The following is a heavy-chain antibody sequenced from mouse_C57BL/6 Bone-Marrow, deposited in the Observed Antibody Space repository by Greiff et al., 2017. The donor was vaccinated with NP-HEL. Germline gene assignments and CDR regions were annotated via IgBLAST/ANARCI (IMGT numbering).Heavy chain of an antibody. D-gene: IGHD2-13*01. CDR3: ARGDPEDFDY. V-gene: IGHV1-19*01. CDR1: GYTFTDYY. J-gene: IGHJ2*01. Sequence: VQLKQSGPVLVKPGASVKMSCKASGYTFTDYYMNWVKQSHGKSLEWIGVINPYNGGTSYNQKFKGKATLTVDKSSSTAYMELNSLTSEDSAVYYGARGDPEDFDYWGQGTTLTVSS. CDR2: INPYNGGT.